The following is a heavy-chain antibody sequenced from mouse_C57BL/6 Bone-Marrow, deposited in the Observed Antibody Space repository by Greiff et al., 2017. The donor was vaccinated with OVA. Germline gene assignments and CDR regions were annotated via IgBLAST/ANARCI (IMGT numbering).Heavy chain of an antibody. CDR1: GYTFTSYW. Sequence: EVKLVESGTVLARPGASVKMSCKTSGYTFTSYWMHWVKQRPGQGLEWIGAIYPGNSDTSYNQKFKGKAKLTAVTSASTAYMELSSLTNEDSAVYYCTRFITTVVAFDYWGQGTTLTVSS. V-gene: IGHV1-5*01. D-gene: IGHD1-1*01. J-gene: IGHJ2*01. CDR3: TRFITTVVAFDY. CDR2: IYPGNSDT.